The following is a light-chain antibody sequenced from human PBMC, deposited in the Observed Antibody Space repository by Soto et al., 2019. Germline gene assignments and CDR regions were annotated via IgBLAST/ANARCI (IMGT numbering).Light chain of an antibody. CDR1: QDIRSD. CDR3: LQHTSYPFT. V-gene: IGKV1-17*01. J-gene: IGKJ3*01. CDR2: AAS. Sequence: DIQMTQSPSSLSASVGDRVTITCRASQDIRSDLGWFQQKPGQAPKRLMYAASTLESGVPSRFSGSRSGTDFTITILIQKPEDFATYYFLQHTSYPFTFGPLTKVDIK.